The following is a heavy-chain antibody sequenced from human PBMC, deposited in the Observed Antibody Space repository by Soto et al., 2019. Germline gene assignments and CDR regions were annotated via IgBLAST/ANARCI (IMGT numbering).Heavy chain of an antibody. Sequence: QVQLVESGGGVVQPGRSLRLSCAASGFTFSDYAVHWVSQAPGKGLEGVAVISYDGGNKYYADSVKGRFTISRDNSKNTLYLQMNRLRAEDTAVYYCARVRKYIYWRNDAFDIWGQGTMVTVSS. CDR3: ARVRKYIYWRNDAFDI. CDR1: GFTFSDYA. V-gene: IGHV3-30-3*01. J-gene: IGHJ3*02. D-gene: IGHD5-18*01. CDR2: ISYDGGNK.